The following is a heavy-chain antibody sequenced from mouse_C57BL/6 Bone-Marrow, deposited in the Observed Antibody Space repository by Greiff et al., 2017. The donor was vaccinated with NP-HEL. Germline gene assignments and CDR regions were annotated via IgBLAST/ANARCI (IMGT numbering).Heavy chain of an antibody. CDR1: GYTFTSYW. CDR2: IDPSDSYT. D-gene: IGHD1-1*01. Sequence: QVQLQQPGAELVRPGTSVKLSCKASGYTFTSYWMHWVKQRPGQGLEWIGVIDPSDSYTNYNQKFKGKATLTVDTSSSTAYMQLSSLPSEDSAVYYCAAYYCGSRLFNYWGRGTTLTVSS. CDR3: AAYYCGSRLFNY. V-gene: IGHV1-59*01. J-gene: IGHJ2*01.